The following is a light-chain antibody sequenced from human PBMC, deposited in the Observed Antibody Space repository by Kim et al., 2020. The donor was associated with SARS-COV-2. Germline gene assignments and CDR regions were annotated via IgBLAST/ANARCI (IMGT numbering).Light chain of an antibody. J-gene: IGLJ2*01. CDR1: HSDIGRFNY. Sequence: GQSVTTSCTGTHSDIGRFNYVSCYQHPPGRAPKLIIYEVSRRPAGVPDRFSGSKSANTASLTVSGLQTEDEADYYCSSYTDSDTLVFGGGTQLTVL. CDR2: EVS. V-gene: IGLV2-8*01. CDR3: SSYTDSDTLV.